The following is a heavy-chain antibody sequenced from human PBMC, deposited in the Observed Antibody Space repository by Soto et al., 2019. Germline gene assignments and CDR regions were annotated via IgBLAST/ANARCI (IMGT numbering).Heavy chain of an antibody. D-gene: IGHD3-22*01. CDR2: ISRSGGST. Sequence: EVQLLESGGGLVQPGGSLRLSCAASGVTFSTYAMSWVRQAPGKGLEWVSAISRSGGSTYYADSVKGRVTVSRDNPENMLYLQMNSLRAEDTAVYFCAEGSDSTYYFDSWGQGTLVTVSS. CDR3: AEGSDSTYYFDS. V-gene: IGHV3-23*01. J-gene: IGHJ4*02. CDR1: GVTFSTYA.